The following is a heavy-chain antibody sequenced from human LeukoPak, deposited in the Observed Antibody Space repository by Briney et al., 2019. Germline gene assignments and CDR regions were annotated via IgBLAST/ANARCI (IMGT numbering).Heavy chain of an antibody. CDR3: ARAPLGTARFDY. J-gene: IGHJ4*02. Sequence: GGSLRLSCAASGFSLSKYGMHWVRQAPGKGLEWVAVISYDGSNKYYADSVKGRFTISRDNSKNTLYLQMNSLRAEDTAVYYCARAPLGTARFDYWGQGTLVTVSS. CDR1: GFSLSKYG. V-gene: IGHV3-30*19. CDR2: ISYDGSNK. D-gene: IGHD1-1*01.